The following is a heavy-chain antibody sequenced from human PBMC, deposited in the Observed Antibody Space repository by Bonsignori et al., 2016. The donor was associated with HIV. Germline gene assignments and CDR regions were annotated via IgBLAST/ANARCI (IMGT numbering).Heavy chain of an antibody. J-gene: IGHJ3*02. D-gene: IGHD3-3*01. CDR3: ARGQGYVLRFSI. V-gene: IGHV3-53*01. CDR2: IYSGGST. Sequence: VRQAPGKGLEWVSVIYSGGSTYYADSVKGRFTISRDNSKNTLYLQMNSLRAEDTAVYYCARGQGYVLRFSIWGQGTMVTVSS.